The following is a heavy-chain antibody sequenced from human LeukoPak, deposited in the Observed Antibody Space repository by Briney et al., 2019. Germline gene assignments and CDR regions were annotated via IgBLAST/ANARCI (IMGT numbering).Heavy chain of an antibody. D-gene: IGHD2-15*01. CDR3: AHYFDCSGGSCYSKHEGHFDY. J-gene: IGHJ4*02. CDR1: GFSLSTSGVG. Sequence: SGPTLVNPTQTLTLSCTLSGFSLSTSGVGVGRVRQPPGKALEWLALIYWDDDKRYSPSLKSRLTITKDTSKTQVVLTMTNMDPVDTATYYCAHYFDCSGGSCYSKHEGHFDYWGQGTLVTVSS. V-gene: IGHV2-5*02. CDR2: IYWDDDK.